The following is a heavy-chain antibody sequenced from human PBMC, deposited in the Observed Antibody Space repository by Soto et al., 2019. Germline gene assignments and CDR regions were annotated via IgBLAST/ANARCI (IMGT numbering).Heavy chain of an antibody. D-gene: IGHD2-8*01. Sequence: TLSLTCTVSGVSISNGDYYWNWIRQTPGKGLEWIGYIYNGGPTYYNPSLESRLSLSVDTSGNQFSLRLSSVTAADTAIYYCARSLEYGIPFEKWGQGTLVTVS. CDR3: ARSLEYGIPFEK. CDR2: IYNGGPT. CDR1: GVSISNGDYY. V-gene: IGHV4-30-4*01. J-gene: IGHJ4*02.